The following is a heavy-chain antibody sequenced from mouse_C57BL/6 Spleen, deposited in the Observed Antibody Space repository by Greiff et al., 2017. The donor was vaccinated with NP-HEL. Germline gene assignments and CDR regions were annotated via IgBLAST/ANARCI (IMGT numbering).Heavy chain of an antibody. CDR1: GYSFTGYY. CDR3: ARIPLENAMDY. J-gene: IGHJ4*01. V-gene: IGHV1-42*01. CDR2: INPSTGGT. D-gene: IGHD6-1*01. Sequence: EVQRVESGPELVKPGASVKISCKASGYSFTGYYMNWVKQSPEKSLEWIGEINPSTGGTTYNQKFKAKATLTVDKSSSTAYMQLKSLTSEDSAVYYCARIPLENAMDYWGQGTSVTVSS.